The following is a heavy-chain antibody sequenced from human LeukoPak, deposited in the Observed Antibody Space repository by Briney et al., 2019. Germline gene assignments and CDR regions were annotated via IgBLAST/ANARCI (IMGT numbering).Heavy chain of an antibody. J-gene: IGHJ4*02. Sequence: PSETLSLTCAVYGGSFSGYYWSWIRQPPGKGPEWIGEINHSGSTNYNPSLKSRVTISEDTSKNQFSLKLSSVTAADTAVYYCARGGYDFWSGYFDYWGQGTLVTVSS. V-gene: IGHV4-34*01. D-gene: IGHD3-3*01. CDR1: GGSFSGYY. CDR3: ARGGYDFWSGYFDY. CDR2: INHSGST.